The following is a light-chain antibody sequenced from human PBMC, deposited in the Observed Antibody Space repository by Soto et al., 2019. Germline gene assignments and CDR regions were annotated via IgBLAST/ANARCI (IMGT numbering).Light chain of an antibody. CDR2: DAS. CDR3: QQRSNGLT. Sequence: EIVLTQSPATLSLSPGERATLSCRASQSVSSYLAWYQQKPGQAPRLLIYDASNSATGIPARFSGSGSGTDFTLTISSLEPEDFAVYYCQQRSNGLTFGGGTKVEIK. J-gene: IGKJ4*01. V-gene: IGKV3-11*01. CDR1: QSVSSY.